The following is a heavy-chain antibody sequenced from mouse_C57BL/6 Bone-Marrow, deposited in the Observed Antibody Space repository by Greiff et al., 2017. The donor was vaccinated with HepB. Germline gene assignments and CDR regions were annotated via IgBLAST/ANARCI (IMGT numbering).Heavy chain of an antibody. CDR2: INPYNGGT. J-gene: IGHJ4*01. CDR3: AREGSNGYAMDY. V-gene: IGHV1-19*01. Sequence: QLQQSGPVLVKPGASVKMSCKASGYTFTDYYMNWVKQSHGKSLEWIGVINPYNGGTSYNQKFKGKATLTVDKSSSTAYMELNSLTSEDSAVYYCAREGSNGYAMDYWGQGTSVTVSS. CDR1: GYTFTDYY. D-gene: IGHD1-1*01.